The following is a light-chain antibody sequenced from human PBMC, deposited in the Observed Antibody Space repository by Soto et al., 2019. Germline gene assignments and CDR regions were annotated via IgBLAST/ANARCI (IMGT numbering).Light chain of an antibody. Sequence: ATQMTQSPSSFSASTGDRVTITCRASQDISSYLAWYQQKPGKAPNLLIYAASTLQSGVPSRFSGSGSGTNFTLTISSLQSEDFATYYCQQYYTFPYTFGQGTNLDIK. CDR3: QQYYTFPYT. CDR2: AAS. CDR1: QDISSY. V-gene: IGKV1-8*01. J-gene: IGKJ2*01.